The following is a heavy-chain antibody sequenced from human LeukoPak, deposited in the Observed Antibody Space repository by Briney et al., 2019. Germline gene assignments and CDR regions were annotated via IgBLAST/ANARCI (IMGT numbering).Heavy chain of an antibody. CDR3: ARGTGLAAGSFDY. Sequence: PGGSLRLSCAASGFTFSSYAMHWVRQAPGKGLEWVAVISYDGSNKYYADSVKGRFTISRDNSKNTLYLQMNSLRAEDTAVYYCARGTGLAAGSFDYWGQGTLVTVSS. V-gene: IGHV3-30-3*01. D-gene: IGHD6-13*01. CDR2: ISYDGSNK. J-gene: IGHJ4*02. CDR1: GFTFSSYA.